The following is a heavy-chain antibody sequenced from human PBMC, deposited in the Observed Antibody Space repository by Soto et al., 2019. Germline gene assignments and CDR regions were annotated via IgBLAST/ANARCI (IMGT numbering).Heavy chain of an antibody. Sequence: QVQLVQSGAEVKKPGSSVKVSCKASGGTFSSYAIDWVRQAPGQGLEWMGGIIPIFGTADYAQKFQGRVTNTADESTSTAYMELSSLRSEDTAVYYCARGQTGGGWGYYFDYWGHGTLVTVSS. V-gene: IGHV1-69*12. CDR2: IIPIFGTA. CDR1: GGTFSSYA. J-gene: IGHJ4*01. D-gene: IGHD3-16*01. CDR3: ARGQTGGGWGYYFDY.